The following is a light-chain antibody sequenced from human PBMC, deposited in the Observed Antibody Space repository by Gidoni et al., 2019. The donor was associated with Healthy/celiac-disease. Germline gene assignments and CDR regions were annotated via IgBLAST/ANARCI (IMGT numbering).Light chain of an antibody. CDR3: QQSYSTPQS. J-gene: IGKJ1*01. Sequence: DIQMTQYPSSLSSSVGDRVTITGRASQSISSYLNWYQQKPGKAPKLLIYAASSLQSGVPSRFSGSGSGTDFTLTISSLQPEDFATYYCQQSYSTPQSFGQGTKVEIK. CDR2: AAS. V-gene: IGKV1-39*01. CDR1: QSISSY.